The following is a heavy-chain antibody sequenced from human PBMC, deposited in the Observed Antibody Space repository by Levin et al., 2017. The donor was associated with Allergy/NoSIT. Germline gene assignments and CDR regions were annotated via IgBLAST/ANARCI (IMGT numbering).Heavy chain of an antibody. CDR3: AKRTSAARAFDS. Sequence: AGGSLRLSCAASGFTFSDSYMSWIRQAPGKGLEWISYISATSGYTNYADSVKGRFTIDRDNAKNSLFLQMNSLRAEDTAVYYCAKRTSAARAFDSWGQGTLVTVSS. CDR2: ISATSGYT. J-gene: IGHJ4*02. CDR1: GFTFSDSY. D-gene: IGHD1-7*01. V-gene: IGHV3-11*03.